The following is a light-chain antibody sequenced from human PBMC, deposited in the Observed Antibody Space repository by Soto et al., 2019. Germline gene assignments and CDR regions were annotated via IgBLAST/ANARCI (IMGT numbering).Light chain of an antibody. J-gene: IGLJ2*01. CDR1: NIGSKS. CDR2: YDN. CDR3: QVWDSSSDHVV. Sequence: SYELTQPPSVSVAPGKTARSTCGGNNIGSKSVHWYQQKPGQAHVLVIYYDNDRPPGIPERFSGSNSGNTASLTISRVEAWYEADYYCQVWDSSSDHVVFGGGTKLTVL. V-gene: IGLV3-21*04.